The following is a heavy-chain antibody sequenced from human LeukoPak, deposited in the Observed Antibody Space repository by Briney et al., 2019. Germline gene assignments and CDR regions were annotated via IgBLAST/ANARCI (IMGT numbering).Heavy chain of an antibody. CDR1: GFTFSKCW. V-gene: IGHV3-7*04. D-gene: IGHD6-19*01. CDR2: INQDGSEK. Sequence: PGGSLRLSCEASGFTFSKCWMNWVRQSPEKGLEWVANINQDGSEKYYVDSVKGRFTISRDNAKNSLYLEMNSLRAEDTAVYYCVGPHSISGWLLHYWGQGTLVTASS. J-gene: IGHJ4*02. CDR3: VGPHSISGWLLHY.